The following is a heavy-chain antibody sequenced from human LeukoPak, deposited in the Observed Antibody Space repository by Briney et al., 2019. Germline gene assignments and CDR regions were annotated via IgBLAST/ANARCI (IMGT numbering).Heavy chain of an antibody. J-gene: IGHJ6*04. Sequence: SETLSLTCTVSGGSISSSSYYWGWIRQPPGKGLEWIGSIYYSGSTYYNPSLKSRVTISVDTSKNQFSLKLSSVTAADTAVYYCARRAEIENALLWFGDTPVDVWGKGTTVTVSS. CDR1: GGSISSSSYY. V-gene: IGHV4-39*01. CDR2: IYYSGST. CDR3: ARRAEIENALLWFGDTPVDV. D-gene: IGHD3-10*01.